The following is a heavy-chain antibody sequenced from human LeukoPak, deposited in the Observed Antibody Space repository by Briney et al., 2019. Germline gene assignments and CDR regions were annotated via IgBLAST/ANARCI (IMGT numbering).Heavy chain of an antibody. V-gene: IGHV1-3*01. CDR3: ARRLERESDRHSYYFGMDV. D-gene: IGHD1-1*01. CDR1: GYIFSNYV. Sequence: ASVKVSCKASGYIFSNYVMHWVRQAPGQRLEWMGWINAGNGNTKYSQKFQGRVTISRDTSASTAYMELTSLRSDDTAFYFCARRLERESDRHSYYFGMDVWGQGTAVTVSS. CDR2: INAGNGNT. J-gene: IGHJ6*02.